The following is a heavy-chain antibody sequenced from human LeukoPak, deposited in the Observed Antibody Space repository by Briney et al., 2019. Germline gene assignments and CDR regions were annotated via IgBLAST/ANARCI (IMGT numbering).Heavy chain of an antibody. CDR3: ASSDGFGGWFDP. Sequence: SETLSLTCAVYGGSFSGYYWSWIRQPPGKGLEWIGYIYYSGSTNYNPSLKSRVTISVDTSKNQFSLKLSSVTAADTAVYYCASSDGFGGWFDPWGQGTLVTVSS. J-gene: IGHJ5*02. CDR2: IYYSGST. V-gene: IGHV4-59*01. D-gene: IGHD3-16*01. CDR1: GGSFSGYY.